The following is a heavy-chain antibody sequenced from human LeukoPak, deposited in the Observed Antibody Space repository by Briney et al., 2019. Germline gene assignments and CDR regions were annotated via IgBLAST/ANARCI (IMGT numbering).Heavy chain of an antibody. CDR3: ASGARDVYCSGGSCNWFDP. CDR2: INHSGST. CDR1: GGSFSGYY. Sequence: PSETLSLTCAVYGGSFSGYYWSWIRQPPGKGLEWIGEINHSGSTNYNPSLKSRVTISVDTSKNQFSLKLNSVTAADTAVYYCASGARDVYCSGGSCNWFDPWGQGTLVTVSS. D-gene: IGHD2-15*01. J-gene: IGHJ5*02. V-gene: IGHV4-34*01.